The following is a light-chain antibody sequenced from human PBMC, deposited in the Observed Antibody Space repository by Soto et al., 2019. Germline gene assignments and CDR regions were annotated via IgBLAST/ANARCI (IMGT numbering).Light chain of an antibody. CDR1: SSDVGGYNY. Sequence: QSALTQPASVSESPGQSITISCTGTSSDVGGYNYVSWYQQHPGKAPKLMIYEVSNRPSGVSNRFSGSKSGNTASLTISGLQAEDEADYYCSSYTSSSTLSYVFGTGTKVTVL. CDR2: EVS. CDR3: SSYTSSSTLSYV. V-gene: IGLV2-14*01. J-gene: IGLJ1*01.